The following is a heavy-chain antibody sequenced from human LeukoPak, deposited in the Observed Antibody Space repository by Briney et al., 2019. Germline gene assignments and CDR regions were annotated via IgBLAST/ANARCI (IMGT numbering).Heavy chain of an antibody. J-gene: IGHJ5*02. D-gene: IGHD6-13*01. CDR2: ISGYNGHT. Sequence: ASVKVSCKASGYTFTSYGFSWVRQAPGQGLEWMGWISGYNGHTNYAQKFQGRVTMTTDTSTSTAYMDLRSLRSDDTAVYYYARDLPAAGKYNWFDPWGQGTPVTVSS. CDR3: ARDLPAAGKYNWFDP. CDR1: GYTFTSYG. V-gene: IGHV1-18*01.